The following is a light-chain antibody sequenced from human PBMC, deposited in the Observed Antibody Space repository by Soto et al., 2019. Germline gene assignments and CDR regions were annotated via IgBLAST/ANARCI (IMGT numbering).Light chain of an antibody. V-gene: IGLV2-14*01. Sequence: QSVLTQPASVSGSPGQSITISCTGTSSDVGGYKYVSWYQLHPGTAPKLVIYDVTNRPSGVSNRFSGSKSGNTASLTISGLQAEDEADYFCSSYTSTRTLFGTGTKVTVL. CDR2: DVT. J-gene: IGLJ1*01. CDR3: SSYTSTRTL. CDR1: SSDVGGYKY.